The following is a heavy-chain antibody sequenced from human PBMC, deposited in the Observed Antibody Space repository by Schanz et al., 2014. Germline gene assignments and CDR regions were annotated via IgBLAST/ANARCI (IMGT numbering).Heavy chain of an antibody. Sequence: QVQLVQSGAEVKKPGSSVKVSCKASGGTFSTYVVVCVRQAPGQGLEWMVWISAYNGNTNYAQKLQGRVTITRDTLASTAYMEVSSLRSEDTAVYYCARSGSSNWYFFDYWGQGTLVTVSS. V-gene: IGHV1-18*01. CDR2: ISAYNGNT. D-gene: IGHD6-13*01. J-gene: IGHJ4*02. CDR1: GGTFSTYV. CDR3: ARSGSSNWYFFDY.